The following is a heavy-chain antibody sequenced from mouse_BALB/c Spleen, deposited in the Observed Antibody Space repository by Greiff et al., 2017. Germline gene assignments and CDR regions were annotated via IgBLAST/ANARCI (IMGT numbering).Heavy chain of an antibody. J-gene: IGHJ1*01. Sequence: EVQLQESGPSLVKPSQTLSLTCSVTGDSITSGYWNWIRKFPGNKLEYMGYISYSGSTYYNPSLKSRISITRDTSKNQYYLQLNSVTTEDTATYYCARGPYYGSSYEYFDVWGAGTTVTVSS. V-gene: IGHV3-8*02. D-gene: IGHD1-1*01. CDR3: ARGPYYGSSYEYFDV. CDR1: GDSITSGY. CDR2: ISYSGST.